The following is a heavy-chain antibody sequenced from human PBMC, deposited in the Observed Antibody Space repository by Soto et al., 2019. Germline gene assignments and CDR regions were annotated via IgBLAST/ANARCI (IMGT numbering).Heavy chain of an antibody. Sequence: PSETLSLTCSVSGGSISTSYWSWIRQSPGKGLEFIGCIFTSGGTNYNPALKSRITISRDPSKNQLSLKLTSVTAADTAVYFCAKLQCTVVTSLDIWGQGTMVTVSS. CDR3: AKLQCTVVTSLDI. CDR1: GGSISTSY. V-gene: IGHV4-4*08. CDR2: IFTSGGT. J-gene: IGHJ3*02. D-gene: IGHD2-21*02.